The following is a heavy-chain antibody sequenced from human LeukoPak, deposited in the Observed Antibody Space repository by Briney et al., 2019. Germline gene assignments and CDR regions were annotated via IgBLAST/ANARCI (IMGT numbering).Heavy chain of an antibody. J-gene: IGHJ4*02. Sequence: SVKVSCKASGGTFSSYAISWVRQAPGQGLEWMGGIIPIFGTANYAQKFQGRVTITADESTSTANMELSSLRSEDTAVYYCAREGTTYYDILTGYSYWGQGTLVTVSS. CDR1: GGTFSSYA. D-gene: IGHD3-9*01. V-gene: IGHV1-69*13. CDR2: IIPIFGTA. CDR3: AREGTTYYDILTGYSY.